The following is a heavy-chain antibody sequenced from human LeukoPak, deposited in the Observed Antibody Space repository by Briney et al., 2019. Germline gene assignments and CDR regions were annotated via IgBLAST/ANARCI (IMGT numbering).Heavy chain of an antibody. CDR3: ARDPWVGVTTDY. Sequence: PGGSLRLSCAASGFIFSSYTMNWVRQAPGKGLEWVSSISSSSIYIYYADSVKGRFTISRDNAKNSLYLQMNSLRAEDTAVYYCARDPWVGVTTDYWGQGTLVTVSS. D-gene: IGHD4-11*01. V-gene: IGHV3-21*01. J-gene: IGHJ4*02. CDR1: GFIFSSYT. CDR2: ISSSSIYI.